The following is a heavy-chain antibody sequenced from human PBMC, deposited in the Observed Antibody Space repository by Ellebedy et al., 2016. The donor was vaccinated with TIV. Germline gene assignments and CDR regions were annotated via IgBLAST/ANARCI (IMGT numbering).Heavy chain of an antibody. Sequence: GESLKISCAASGFTFSSYAMSWVRQAPGKGLECVSGISDSGGSTYYAESVKGRFTISRDNSKNTLYLQMNSLRAEDTAVYYCMAHSDFDCWGQGTLVTVSS. CDR1: GFTFSSYA. J-gene: IGHJ4*02. CDR2: ISDSGGST. D-gene: IGHD2-15*01. V-gene: IGHV3-23*01. CDR3: MAHSDFDC.